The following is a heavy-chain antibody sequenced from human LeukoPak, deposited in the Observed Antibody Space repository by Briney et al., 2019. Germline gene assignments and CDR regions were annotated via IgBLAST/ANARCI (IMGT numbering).Heavy chain of an antibody. D-gene: IGHD2-21*01. Sequence: SETLSLTCSVSGYSISSGYFWGWVRQAPGKGLEWIGSIYQRATVHYNPSLKSRVTISLDTSKNHFSLNLRSMQASDTAVYYCARAFCVGECFVLHIFFDSWGQGTLVTVSS. CDR3: ARAFCVGECFVLHIFFDS. CDR2: IYQRATV. CDR1: GYSISSGYF. J-gene: IGHJ4*02. V-gene: IGHV4-38-2*02.